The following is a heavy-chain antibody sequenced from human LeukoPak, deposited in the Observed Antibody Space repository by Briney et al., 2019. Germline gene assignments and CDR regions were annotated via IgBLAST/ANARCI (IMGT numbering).Heavy chain of an antibody. CDR3: ARHARYYYYYYMDV. Sequence: SETLSLTCTVSGYSISSGYYWGWIRQPPGKGLEWIGSINHSGSTNYNPSLKSRVTISVDTSKNQFSLKLSSVTAADTAVYYCARHARYYYYYYMDVWGKGTTVTISS. D-gene: IGHD2-2*01. CDR1: GYSISSGYY. V-gene: IGHV4-38-2*02. J-gene: IGHJ6*03. CDR2: INHSGST.